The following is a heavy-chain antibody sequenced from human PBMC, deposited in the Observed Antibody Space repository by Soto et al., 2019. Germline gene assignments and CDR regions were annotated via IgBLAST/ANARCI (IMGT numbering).Heavy chain of an antibody. CDR1: GFTFSSYS. J-gene: IGHJ4*02. V-gene: IGHV3-48*01. CDR2: ISSSSSTI. D-gene: IGHD5-18*01. CDR3: ASDFGIQLWYY. Sequence: EVQLVESGGGLVQPGGSLRLSCAASGFTFSSYSMNWVRQAPGKGLEWVSYISSSSSTIYYADSVKGRFTISRDNDKNSLYLQMNSLRAEDTAVYYCASDFGIQLWYYWGQGTLVTVSS.